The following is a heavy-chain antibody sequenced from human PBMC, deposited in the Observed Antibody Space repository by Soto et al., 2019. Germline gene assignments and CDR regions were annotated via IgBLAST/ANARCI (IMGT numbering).Heavy chain of an antibody. V-gene: IGHV5-51*04. CDR3: ARAVAPPRLNWFDP. CDR1: GYSFTSYC. CDR2: IYPGDSDT. D-gene: IGHD2-15*01. Sequence: GESLKISCKGSGYSFTSYCIGWVRQMPGKGLEWMWIIYPGDSDTRYSPSFQGQVTISADKPISTAYLQWSSLKASDTAMYYCARAVAPPRLNWFDPWGQGTLVTVSS. J-gene: IGHJ5*02.